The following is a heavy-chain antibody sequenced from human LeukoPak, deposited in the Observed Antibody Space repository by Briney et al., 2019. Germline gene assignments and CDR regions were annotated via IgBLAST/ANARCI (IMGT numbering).Heavy chain of an antibody. J-gene: IGHJ4*02. CDR1: GFTFNSYA. CDR3: AKAEGYDILTGLDY. V-gene: IGHV3-23*01. D-gene: IGHD3-9*01. CDR2: ISGSGGST. Sequence: PGGSLRLSCAASGFTFNSYAMSWVRLAPGKGLEWVSAISGSGGSTYYADSVKGRFTISRDNSKNTLYLQMNSLRTEDTAVYYCAKAEGYDILTGLDYWGQGTLVTVSS.